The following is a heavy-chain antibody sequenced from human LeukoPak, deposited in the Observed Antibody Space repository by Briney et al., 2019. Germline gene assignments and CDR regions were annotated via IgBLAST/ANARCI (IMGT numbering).Heavy chain of an antibody. CDR1: VFTFTRYG. V-gene: IGHV3-23*01. D-gene: IGHD1-26*01. CDR3: AKHSGSYFIYYVDS. Sequence: PGGSLRLSSAGSVFTFTRYGMCWVRQAPGKGLEWVSTINLRGYNTYHADAVTGRLSISRDNSANTLYLQMNSLRAEDTALYYCAKHSGSYFIYYVDSWGQGTLVTVSS. CDR2: INLRGYNT. J-gene: IGHJ4*02.